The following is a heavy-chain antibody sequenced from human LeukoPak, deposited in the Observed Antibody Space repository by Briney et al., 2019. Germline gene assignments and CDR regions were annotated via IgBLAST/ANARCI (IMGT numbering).Heavy chain of an antibody. Sequence: ASVKVSCKASGYTFTSYAMHWVRQAPGQGLEWMGRINPNSGGTNYAQKFQGRVTMTRDTSISTAYMELSRLRSDDTAVYYCARVVDYYDSSGYLNWGQGTLVTVSS. V-gene: IGHV1-2*06. CDR3: ARVVDYYDSSGYLN. J-gene: IGHJ4*02. D-gene: IGHD3-22*01. CDR2: INPNSGGT. CDR1: GYTFTSYA.